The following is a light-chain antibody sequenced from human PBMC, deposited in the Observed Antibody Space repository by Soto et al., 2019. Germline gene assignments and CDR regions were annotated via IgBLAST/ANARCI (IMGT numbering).Light chain of an antibody. CDR2: DAS. Sequence: DIQMTQSPSSLSASVGDRVTITCRASQSISSYLNWYQQKPGKAPKLLIYDASSLESGAPSRFSGSGSGTEFTLTISSLQPDDFATYYCQQYNSYSRTFGQGDQGGYQ. J-gene: IGKJ1*01. CDR1: QSISSY. V-gene: IGKV1-5*01. CDR3: QQYNSYSRT.